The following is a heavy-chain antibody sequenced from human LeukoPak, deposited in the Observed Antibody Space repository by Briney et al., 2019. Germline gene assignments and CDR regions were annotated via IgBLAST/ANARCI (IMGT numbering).Heavy chain of an antibody. CDR2: IWYDGSNK. CDR1: GFTFSSYG. Sequence: GRSLRLSCAASGFTFSSYGMHWVRQAPGKGLERVAVIWYDGSNKYYADSVKGRFTISRDNSKNTLYLQMNSLRAEDTAVYYCARDESYYDSSGFRIGAFDIWGQGTMVTVSS. D-gene: IGHD3-22*01. J-gene: IGHJ3*02. V-gene: IGHV3-33*01. CDR3: ARDESYYDSSGFRIGAFDI.